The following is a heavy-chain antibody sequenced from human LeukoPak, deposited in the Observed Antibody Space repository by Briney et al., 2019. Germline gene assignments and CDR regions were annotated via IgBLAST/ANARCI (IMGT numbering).Heavy chain of an antibody. CDR3: ARLDIVVVVAATDYYYYMDV. CDR1: GGTFSSYA. V-gene: IGHV1-69*05. D-gene: IGHD2-15*01. CDR2: IIPIFGTA. J-gene: IGHJ6*03. Sequence: GASVKVSCKASGGTFSSYAISWVRQAPGQGLEWMGGIIPIFGTANYAQKFQGRVTMTTDTSTSTAYMELRSLRSDDTAVYYCARLDIVVVVAATDYYYYMDVWGKGTTVTVSS.